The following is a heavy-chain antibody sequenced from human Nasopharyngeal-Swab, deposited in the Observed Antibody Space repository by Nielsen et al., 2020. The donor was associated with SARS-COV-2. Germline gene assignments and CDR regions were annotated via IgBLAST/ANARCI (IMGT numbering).Heavy chain of an antibody. CDR1: GGSISSGSYY. J-gene: IGHJ4*02. CDR3: ARGRVLLWFGEFPYYFDY. CDR2: INHSGST. Sequence: SETLSLTCTVSGGSISSGSYYWSWIRQPPGKGLEWIGEINHSGSTNYNPSLKSRVTISVDTSKNQFSLKLSSVTAADTAVYYCARGRVLLWFGEFPYYFDYWGQGTLVTVSS. V-gene: IGHV4-39*07. D-gene: IGHD3-10*01.